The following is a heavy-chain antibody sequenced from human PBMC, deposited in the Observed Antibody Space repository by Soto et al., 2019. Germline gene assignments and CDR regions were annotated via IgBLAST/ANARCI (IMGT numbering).Heavy chain of an antibody. D-gene: IGHD1-26*01. Sequence: QVPLVQSGAEVKKPGSSVKVSCKASGGTFSSYTISWVRQAPGQGLEWMGRIIPILGIANYAQKFQGRVTITADKSTSTAYMELSSLRSEDTAVYYCARYSGSYQNAFDIWGQGTMVTVSS. CDR3: ARYSGSYQNAFDI. V-gene: IGHV1-69*02. J-gene: IGHJ3*02. CDR1: GGTFSSYT. CDR2: IIPILGIA.